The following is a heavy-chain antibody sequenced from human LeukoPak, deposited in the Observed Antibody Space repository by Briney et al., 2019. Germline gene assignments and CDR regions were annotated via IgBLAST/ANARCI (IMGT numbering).Heavy chain of an antibody. J-gene: IGHJ5*02. V-gene: IGHV3-48*03. Sequence: GGSLRLSCAASGFTFSSYEMNWVRQAPGKGLEWVSYISSSGSTIYYADSVKGRFTISRDNAKNSVYLQMNSLRGEDTAVYYCARDASRTGTTWGQGTLVNVSS. CDR1: GFTFSSYE. D-gene: IGHD1-1*01. CDR3: ARDASRTGTT. CDR2: ISSSGSTI.